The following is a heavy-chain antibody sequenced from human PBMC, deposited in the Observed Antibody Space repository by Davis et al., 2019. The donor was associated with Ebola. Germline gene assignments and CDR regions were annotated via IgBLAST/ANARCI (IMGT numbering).Heavy chain of an antibody. D-gene: IGHD5-24*01. CDR2: ISYDGSNK. Sequence: GGSLRLSCAASGFTFSSYGMHWVRQAPGKGLEWVAVISYDGSNKYYADSVKGRFTISRDNSKNTLYLQMNSLRAEDTAVYYCAKDFERPERWLQSGPFDSWGQGTLVTVSS. V-gene: IGHV3-30*18. CDR1: GFTFSSYG. CDR3: AKDFERPERWLQSGPFDS. J-gene: IGHJ4*02.